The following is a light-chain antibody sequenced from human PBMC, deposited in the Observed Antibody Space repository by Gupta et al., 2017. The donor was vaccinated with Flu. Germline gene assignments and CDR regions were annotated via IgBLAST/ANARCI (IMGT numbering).Light chain of an antibody. J-gene: IGKJ1*01. CDR3: QQYDSSPWT. CDR2: LTP. Sequence: EVVLTQSPGTLSLSLGERATLSCRASQSLTTNDLAWYQHKPAQAPRLVMYLTPSRATGIPGRFSGSGSGTDFTLTISSLEPEDFAVYYCQQYDSSPWTFGQGTKVEIK. CDR1: QSLTTND. V-gene: IGKV3-20*01.